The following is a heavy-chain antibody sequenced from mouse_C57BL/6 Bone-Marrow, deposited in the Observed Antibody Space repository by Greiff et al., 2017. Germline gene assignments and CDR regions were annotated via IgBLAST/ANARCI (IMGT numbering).Heavy chain of an antibody. Sequence: DVKLQESGPVLVKPGASVTMSCKASGYTFTDYYMNWVKQSHGKSLEWIGVINPYNGGTSYNQKFKGKDTLTVDKSSSTAYMELNSLTSEDSAVYYCARSEDYGYAMDYWGQGTSVTVSS. J-gene: IGHJ4*01. CDR2: INPYNGGT. CDR3: ARSEDYGYAMDY. CDR1: GYTFTDYY. V-gene: IGHV1-19*01. D-gene: IGHD2-4*01.